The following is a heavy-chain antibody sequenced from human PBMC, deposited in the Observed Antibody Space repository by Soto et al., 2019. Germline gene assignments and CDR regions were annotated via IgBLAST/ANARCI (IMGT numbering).Heavy chain of an antibody. Sequence: EVQLVESGGGLVQPGGSLRLSCAASGFTVSNSYMSWVRQAPGKGLEWVSVIYSDGTTSYADSVRGRFTISRDYSNNMLHFQMTSLRAEDTAVYYCARDVLAVGATWGQGTLVTVSA. CDR1: GFTVSNSY. CDR3: ARDVLAVGAT. J-gene: IGHJ4*02. D-gene: IGHD1-26*01. CDR2: IYSDGTT. V-gene: IGHV3-66*01.